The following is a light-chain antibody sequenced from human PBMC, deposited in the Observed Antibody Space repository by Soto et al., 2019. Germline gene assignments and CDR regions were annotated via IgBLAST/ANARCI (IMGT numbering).Light chain of an antibody. V-gene: IGKV1-5*03. Sequence: IEMTQSPSTLSASVGDRVTITCRASQNILSWLAWYQQKPGKAPKLLIYKASSLESGVPSRFSGGESGTEFTLTISSLQPGDFATYYCQQYNNFPFTFGPGTKVDIK. CDR3: QQYNNFPFT. CDR2: KAS. J-gene: IGKJ3*01. CDR1: QNILSW.